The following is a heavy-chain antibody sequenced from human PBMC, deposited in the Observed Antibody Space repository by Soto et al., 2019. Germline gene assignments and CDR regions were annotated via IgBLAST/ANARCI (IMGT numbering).Heavy chain of an antibody. Sequence: QVQLQESGPGLVKPSETLSLSCTVSGASITSYDHYWTWIRQLPGQGLEWIGYIYYSGSTYYIRSLKSRVTTSLDASKNQFSLKLTSVTAADTAVYYCARGSIAAGGLDVWGQGTTVTVSS. J-gene: IGHJ6*02. CDR3: ARGSIAAGGLDV. CDR1: GASITSYDHY. V-gene: IGHV4-31*03. CDR2: IYYSGST. D-gene: IGHD6-25*01.